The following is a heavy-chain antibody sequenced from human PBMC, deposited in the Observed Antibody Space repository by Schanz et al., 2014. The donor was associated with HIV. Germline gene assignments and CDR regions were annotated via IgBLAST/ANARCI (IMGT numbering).Heavy chain of an antibody. Sequence: VQLVESGGGVVQPGRSLRLSCAASGFTFSNFAMTWVRQAPGKGLEMVANMNQDGSRKYYADSVKGRFTISRDNAKNSLYLQMNSLRAEDTAVYYCARGRGIAVADYGMDVWGQGTTVTVSS. CDR1: GFTFSNFA. V-gene: IGHV3-7*01. CDR2: MNQDGSRK. D-gene: IGHD6-19*01. CDR3: ARGRGIAVADYGMDV. J-gene: IGHJ6*02.